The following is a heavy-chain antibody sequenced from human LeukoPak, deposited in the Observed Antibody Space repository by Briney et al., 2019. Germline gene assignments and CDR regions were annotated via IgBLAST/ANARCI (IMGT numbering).Heavy chain of an antibody. CDR1: GGSISSYY. CDR2: IYNSGST. J-gene: IGHJ4*02. Sequence: SETLSLTCSVPGGSISSYYWSWIRHPPGKGLEWIGYIYNSGSTNSNPSLKSRVTISVDTSKNQFSLKLSSVTAADTAVYYCAREWGYDSSGQIDYWGQGTLVTVSS. V-gene: IGHV4-59*01. CDR3: AREWGYDSSGQIDY. D-gene: IGHD3-22*01.